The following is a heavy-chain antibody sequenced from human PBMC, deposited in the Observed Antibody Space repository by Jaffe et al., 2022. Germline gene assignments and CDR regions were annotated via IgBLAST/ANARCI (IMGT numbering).Heavy chain of an antibody. V-gene: IGHV1-69*05. CDR3: ATHLYCSSTSCYDRRGYYYYYYYMDV. CDR2: IIPIFGTA. D-gene: IGHD2-2*01. CDR1: GGTFSSYA. J-gene: IGHJ6*03. Sequence: QVQLVQSGAEVKKPGSSVKVSCKASGGTFSSYAISWVRQAPGQGLEWMGGIIPIFGTANYAQKFQGRVTITTDESTSTAYMELSSLRSEDTAVYYCATHLYCSSTSCYDRRGYYYYYYYMDVWGKGTTVTVSS.